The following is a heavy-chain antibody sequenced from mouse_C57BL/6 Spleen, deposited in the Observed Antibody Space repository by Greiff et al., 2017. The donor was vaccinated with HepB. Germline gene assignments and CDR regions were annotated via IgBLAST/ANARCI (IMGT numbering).Heavy chain of an antibody. CDR3: ARGGDSSGYVWFAY. D-gene: IGHD3-2*02. V-gene: IGHV5-4*01. Sequence: EVQRVESGGGLVKPGGSLKLSCAASGFTFSSYAMSWVRQTPEKRLEWVATISDGGSYTYYPDNVKGRFTISRDNAKNNLYLQMSHLKSEDTAMYYCARGGDSSGYVWFAYWGQGTLVTVSA. CDR1: GFTFSSYA. J-gene: IGHJ3*01. CDR2: ISDGGSYT.